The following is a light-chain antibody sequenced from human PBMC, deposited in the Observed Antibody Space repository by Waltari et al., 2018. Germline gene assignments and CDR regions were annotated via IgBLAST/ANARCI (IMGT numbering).Light chain of an antibody. CDR2: GAS. V-gene: IGKV3-20*01. CDR3: QHYVRLPVT. Sequence: EIVLTQSPGTLSLSPGERATISCRASQSVSRTLAWYQQKPGQAPRPLIYGASTRATGIPERFSGGGSGTDFSLTISRLEPEDFAVYYCQHYVRLPVTFGQGTKVEIK. CDR1: QSVSRT. J-gene: IGKJ1*01.